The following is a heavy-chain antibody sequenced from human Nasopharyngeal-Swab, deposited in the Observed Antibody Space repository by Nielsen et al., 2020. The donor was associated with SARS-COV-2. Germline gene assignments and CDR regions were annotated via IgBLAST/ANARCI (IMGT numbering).Heavy chain of an antibody. D-gene: IGHD5-24*01. Sequence: WIRKPPGKGLEGIGYIYYSGSTNYNPSFKSRVTISVDTSKNQFSLKLSSVTAADTAVYYCAGGRDGYTNYYYYYGMDVWGQGTTVTVSS. CDR3: AGGRDGYTNYYYYYGMDV. J-gene: IGHJ6*02. V-gene: IGHV4-59*01. CDR2: IYYSGST.